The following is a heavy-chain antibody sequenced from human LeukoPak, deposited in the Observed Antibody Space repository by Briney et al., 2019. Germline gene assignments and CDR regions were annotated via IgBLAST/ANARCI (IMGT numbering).Heavy chain of an antibody. Sequence: GGSLRLSCAASGFTFSRYGMNWVRQAPGKGPEWVSYISSSTTIYYADSVKGRFTISRDNAKNSLYLQMNSLRDEDTAVYYCARGGLEYGRLVDYWGQGTRLTVSS. D-gene: IGHD4-17*01. V-gene: IGHV3-48*02. J-gene: IGHJ4*02. CDR1: GFTFSRYG. CDR3: ARGGLEYGRLVDY. CDR2: ISSSTTI.